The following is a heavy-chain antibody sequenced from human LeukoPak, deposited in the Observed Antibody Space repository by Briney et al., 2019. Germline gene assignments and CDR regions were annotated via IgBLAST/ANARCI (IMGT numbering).Heavy chain of an antibody. J-gene: IGHJ4*02. Sequence: EPGGSLRLSCAASGFTVSSNYMSWVRQAPGKGLEWVSVICSGGSTYYADSVKGRFTISRDNSKNTLYFQMNSLRAEDTAVYYCARDRGGYYFDYWGQGTLVTVSS. D-gene: IGHD3-16*01. V-gene: IGHV3-53*01. CDR2: ICSGGST. CDR3: ARDRGGYYFDY. CDR1: GFTVSSNY.